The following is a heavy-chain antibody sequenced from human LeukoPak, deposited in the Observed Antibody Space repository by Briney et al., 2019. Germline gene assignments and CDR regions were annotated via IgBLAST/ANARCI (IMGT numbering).Heavy chain of an antibody. CDR1: GGSFSGYY. Sequence: PSETLSLTCAVYGGSFSGYYWSWIRQPPGKGLEWIGEINHSGSTNYNPSLKSRVTISVDTSKNQFSLKLSSVTAADTAVYYCARTTTVTPALGIDYWGQGTLVTVSS. J-gene: IGHJ4*02. D-gene: IGHD4-17*01. V-gene: IGHV4-34*01. CDR3: ARTTTVTPALGIDY. CDR2: INHSGST.